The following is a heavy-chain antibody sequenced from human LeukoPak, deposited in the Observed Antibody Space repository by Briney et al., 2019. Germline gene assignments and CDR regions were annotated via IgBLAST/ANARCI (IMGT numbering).Heavy chain of an antibody. Sequence: GGSLRLSCAASGFTYSSYAMHWVRQAPGKGLEWVSGISGSGGTTYYADSVKGRFTISRDNSKNTLYLQMNSLRAEDTAVYYCAKSPRGAAAATDYWGQGTLVTVSS. CDR3: AKSPRGAAAATDY. CDR1: GFTYSSYA. V-gene: IGHV3-23*01. CDR2: ISGSGGTT. D-gene: IGHD6-13*01. J-gene: IGHJ4*02.